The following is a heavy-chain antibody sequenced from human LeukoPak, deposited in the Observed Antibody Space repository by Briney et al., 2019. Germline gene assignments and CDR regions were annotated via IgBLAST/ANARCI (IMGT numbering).Heavy chain of an antibody. Sequence: GAAVKVSCKGSGGTFSSYAISWVRQATGKGLEWMGGIIPIFGTATYAQKFQGRVTITTDESTSTAYMELSSLRSEDTAVYYCARGRYQLLLGYYYYYYMDLWGKGTTVTVSS. CDR1: GGTFSSYA. CDR2: IIPIFGTA. J-gene: IGHJ6*03. D-gene: IGHD2-2*01. CDR3: ARGRYQLLLGYYYYYYMDL. V-gene: IGHV1-69*05.